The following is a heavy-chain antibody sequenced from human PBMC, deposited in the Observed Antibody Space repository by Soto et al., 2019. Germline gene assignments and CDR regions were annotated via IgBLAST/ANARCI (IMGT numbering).Heavy chain of an antibody. CDR3: VRDDQGLGVEY. CDR2: IPSDGTDI. V-gene: IGHV3-74*03. CDR1: GFTFRNYW. Sequence: HPWGSLRLSCETSGFTFRNYWMHWFRQPPGKGPEWVSNIPSDGTDITYADSVRGRFTISRDDAKNTLYLQMNSLRVGDTAMYYCVRDDQGLGVEYWGKGTLVPVS. J-gene: IGHJ4*02. D-gene: IGHD3-16*01.